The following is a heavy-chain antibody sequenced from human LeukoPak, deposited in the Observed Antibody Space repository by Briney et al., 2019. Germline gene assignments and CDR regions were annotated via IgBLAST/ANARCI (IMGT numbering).Heavy chain of an antibody. D-gene: IGHD3-22*01. Sequence: GGSLRLSCAASGFTFSNYGMHWVRQAPGKGLEWVGRIKSKTEGGTTDYAAPVKGRFTISRDDSKNTLYLQMNSLKTEDTAVYYCTKYYYDGSAYYLGDYWGQGTLVTVSS. J-gene: IGHJ4*02. V-gene: IGHV3-15*01. CDR1: GFTFSNYG. CDR2: IKSKTEGGTT. CDR3: TKYYYDGSAYYLGDY.